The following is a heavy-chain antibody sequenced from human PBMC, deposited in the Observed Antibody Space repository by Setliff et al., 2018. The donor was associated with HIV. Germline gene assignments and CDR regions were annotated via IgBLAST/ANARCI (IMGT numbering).Heavy chain of an antibody. J-gene: IGHJ4*02. D-gene: IGHD3-22*01. CDR1: GFNFKTYG. V-gene: IGHV3-48*01. CDR3: VRGSGYYYFDN. CDR2: IGSSNHGI. Sequence: GGSLRLSCAASGFNFKTYGMTWVRQAPGKGLDWVAHIGSSNHGIHYADSVKGRFTISRDNAKNMLYLQMNSLSADDTAVYYCVRGSGYYYFDNWGQGALVTVSS.